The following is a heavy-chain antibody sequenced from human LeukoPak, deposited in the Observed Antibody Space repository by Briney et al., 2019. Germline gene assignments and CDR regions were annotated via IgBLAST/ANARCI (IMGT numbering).Heavy chain of an antibody. Sequence: SETLSLTCTVSGGSIGSYYWSWIRQPPGKGLEWIGYIYYSGSTNYNPSLKSRVTISVDTSKNQFSLKLSSVTAADTAVYFCATYSSTWGWFDPWGQGTMVTVSS. V-gene: IGHV4-59*01. CDR3: ATYSSTWGWFDP. CDR2: IYYSGST. D-gene: IGHD6-13*01. J-gene: IGHJ3*01. CDR1: GGSIGSYY.